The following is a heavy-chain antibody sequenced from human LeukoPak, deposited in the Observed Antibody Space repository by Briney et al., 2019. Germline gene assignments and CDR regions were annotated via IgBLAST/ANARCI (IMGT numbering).Heavy chain of an antibody. J-gene: IGHJ4*02. D-gene: IGHD3-22*01. Sequence: PSETLSLTCTVSGGSISSSSYYLGWIRQPPGKGLEWIVSIYYSGSTYYNPSLKSRVTISVDTSKNQFSLKLSSVTAADTAVYYCALYYYDSSGYYYSVDYWGQGTLVTVSS. CDR2: IYYSGST. CDR1: GGSISSSSYY. CDR3: ALYYYDSSGYYYSVDY. V-gene: IGHV4-39*01.